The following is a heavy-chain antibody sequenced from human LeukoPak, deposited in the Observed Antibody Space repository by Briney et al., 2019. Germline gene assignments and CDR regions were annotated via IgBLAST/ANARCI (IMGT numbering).Heavy chain of an antibody. Sequence: PGGSLRLSCAASGFTVSSNYMSWVRQAPGKGLEWVSIIYSGGSTYYADSVKGRFTISRDNAKNSLYLQMNSLRAEDTAVYYCAAEGAAPYYYYMDVWGKGTTVTVSS. D-gene: IGHD1-26*01. J-gene: IGHJ6*03. V-gene: IGHV3-53*01. CDR1: GFTVSSNY. CDR3: AAEGAAPYYYYMDV. CDR2: IYSGGST.